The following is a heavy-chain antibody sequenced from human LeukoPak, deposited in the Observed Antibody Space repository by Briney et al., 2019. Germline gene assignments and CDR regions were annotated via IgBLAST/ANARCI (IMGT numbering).Heavy chain of an antibody. CDR1: GYTFTSYS. CDR2: IKIYNGNK. J-gene: IGHJ4*02. V-gene: IGHV1-18*04. D-gene: IGHD3-3*01. Sequence: VASVNVSCKASGYTFTSYSITWVRQAAGQGREGMGWIKIYNGNKAYSKTHEGRITMTTVTSTSTAYMELRSLRSDDTALYYCARRTRFLGWLSDYWGQGTLVTVSS. CDR3: ARRTRFLGWLSDY.